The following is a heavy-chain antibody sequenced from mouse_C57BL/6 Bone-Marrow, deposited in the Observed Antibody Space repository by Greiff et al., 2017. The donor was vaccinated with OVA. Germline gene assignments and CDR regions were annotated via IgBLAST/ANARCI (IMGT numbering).Heavy chain of an antibody. J-gene: IGHJ4*01. V-gene: IGHV5-6*01. CDR1: GFTFSSYG. Sequence: EVKVVESGGDLVKPGGSLKLSCAASGFTFSSYGMSWVRQTPDKRLEWVATISSGGSYTYYPDSVKGRFTISRDNAKNTLYLQMSSLKSEDTAMYYCARLRDSSGYPSYAMDYWGQGTSVTVSS. CDR3: ARLRDSSGYPSYAMDY. D-gene: IGHD3-2*02. CDR2: ISSGGSYT.